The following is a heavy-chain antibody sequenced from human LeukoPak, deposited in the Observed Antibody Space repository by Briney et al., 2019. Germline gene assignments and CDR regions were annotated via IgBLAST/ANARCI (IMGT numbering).Heavy chain of an antibody. Sequence: ASVKVSCKASGGTFSSYAISWVRQAPGQGLEWMGGIIPIFGTANYAQKFQGRVTITTDESTSTAYMELSSLRSEDTAVYYCARDKVREAVPAAIPTTGRNWFDPWGQGTLVTVSS. CDR1: GGTFSSYA. D-gene: IGHD2-2*02. CDR2: IIPIFGTA. CDR3: ARDKVREAVPAAIPTTGRNWFDP. V-gene: IGHV1-69*05. J-gene: IGHJ5*02.